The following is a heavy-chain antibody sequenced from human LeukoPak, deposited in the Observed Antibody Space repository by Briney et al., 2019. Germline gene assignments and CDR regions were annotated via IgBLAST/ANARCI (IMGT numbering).Heavy chain of an antibody. CDR1: GGSISSGGYY. J-gene: IGHJ5*02. CDR3: ARVPYSSSWPGFDP. D-gene: IGHD6-13*01. CDR2: IYHSGST. Sequence: SETLSPTCTVSGGSISSGGYYWSWIRQPPGKGLEWIGYIYHSGSTYYNPSLKSRVTISVDRSKNQFSLKLSSVTAADTAVYYCARVPYSSSWPGFDPWGQGTLVTVSS. V-gene: IGHV4-30-2*01.